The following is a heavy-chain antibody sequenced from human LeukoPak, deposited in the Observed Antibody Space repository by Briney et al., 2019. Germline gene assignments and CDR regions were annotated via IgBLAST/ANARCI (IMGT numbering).Heavy chain of an antibody. Sequence: ASVKVSCKASGYTFTSYYMHWVRQAPGQGLEWVGIISPSAGATSYAPKFQGRVTITADESTSTAYMELSSLRSEDTAVYYCARDRGGYYYDSSGYPYYFDYWGQGTLVTVSS. V-gene: IGHV1-46*01. D-gene: IGHD3-22*01. CDR1: GYTFTSYY. CDR3: ARDRGGYYYDSSGYPYYFDY. CDR2: ISPSAGAT. J-gene: IGHJ4*02.